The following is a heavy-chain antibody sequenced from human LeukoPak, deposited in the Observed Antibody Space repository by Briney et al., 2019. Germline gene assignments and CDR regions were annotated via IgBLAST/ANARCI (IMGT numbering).Heavy chain of an antibody. J-gene: IGHJ3*02. CDR1: GGSISSYY. Sequence: SETLSLTCTVSGGSISSYYWSWIRQPPGKGLEWIGYIYYSGSTNYNPSLKSRVTISVDTSKNQFSLKLSSVTAADTAVYYCARGSPQRLDIVVGPAADAFDIWGQGTMVTVSS. CDR3: ARGSPQRLDIVVGPAADAFDI. D-gene: IGHD2-2*01. CDR2: IYYSGST. V-gene: IGHV4-59*01.